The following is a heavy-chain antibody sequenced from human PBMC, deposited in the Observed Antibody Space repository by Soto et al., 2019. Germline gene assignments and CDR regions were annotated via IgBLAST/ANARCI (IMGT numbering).Heavy chain of an antibody. V-gene: IGHV1-69*05. Sequence: QVQLVQSGAEVKKPGSSVKVSCKASGGTFSSYAISWVRQAPGQGLEWMGGIIPIFGTANYAQKFQGRVTITTDKPTRTPYRELSSLRSEDTAEYYRARHPVGRAPYSSMDVWGQGTTVTVSS. CDR3: ARHPVGRAPYSSMDV. CDR2: IIPIFGTA. CDR1: GGTFSSYA. J-gene: IGHJ6*02. D-gene: IGHD2-15*01.